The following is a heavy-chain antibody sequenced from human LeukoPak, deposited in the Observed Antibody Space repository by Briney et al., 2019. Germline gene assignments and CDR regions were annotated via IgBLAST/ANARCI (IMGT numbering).Heavy chain of an antibody. V-gene: IGHV3-48*03. Sequence: RGSLRLSCAASGFTFSSYEMNWVRLAPGKGLEWVSYISSGGGAIYYADSVKGRFTISRDNAKNSLYLQMTSLRAEDTAVYYCARDSRIAVAGTFDYWGQGTLVTVSS. CDR1: GFTFSSYE. CDR3: ARDSRIAVAGTFDY. CDR2: ISSGGGAI. D-gene: IGHD6-19*01. J-gene: IGHJ4*02.